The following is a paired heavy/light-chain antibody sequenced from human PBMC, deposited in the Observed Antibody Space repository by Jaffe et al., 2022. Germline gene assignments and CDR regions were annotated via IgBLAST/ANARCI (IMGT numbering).Heavy chain of an antibody. J-gene: IGHJ4*02. V-gene: IGHV4-59*01. CDR2: IYYSGNT. D-gene: IGHD3-9*01. CDR1: ADSISSYY. Sequence: QVQLQESGPGLVKPSETLSLTCTVSADSISSYYWSWIRQPPGKGLEWIGYIYYSGNTNYNPSLTSRVTISLDTSKNQFSLKLSSVTAADTAVYYCARGYYNILTGYYIHYWGQGTLVTVSS. CDR3: ARGYYNILTGYYIHY.
Light chain of an antibody. Sequence: QSALTQPASVSGSPGQSITISCTGTSSDVGGYNYVSWYQQHPGKAPKLMIYEVTNRPSGVSNRFSGSKSANTASLTISGLQAEDEADYYCSSYTSRSTLLFGGGTKLTVL. J-gene: IGLJ2*01. V-gene: IGLV2-14*01. CDR2: EVT. CDR1: SSDVGGYNY. CDR3: SSYTSRSTLL.